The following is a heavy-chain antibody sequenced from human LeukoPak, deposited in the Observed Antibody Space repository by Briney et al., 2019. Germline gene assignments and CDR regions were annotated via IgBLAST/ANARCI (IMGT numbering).Heavy chain of an antibody. CDR3: ARGYSSGPNDFDY. Sequence: GGSLRLSCAASGFTVSSNYMSWVRQAPGKGLEWVSVIYSGGSTYYADSVKGRFTISRDNSKNTLYLQMNSLRAEDTAVYYCARGYSSGPNDFDYWGQGTLVTVSS. CDR2: IYSGGST. J-gene: IGHJ4*02. V-gene: IGHV3-53*01. D-gene: IGHD6-19*01. CDR1: GFTVSSNY.